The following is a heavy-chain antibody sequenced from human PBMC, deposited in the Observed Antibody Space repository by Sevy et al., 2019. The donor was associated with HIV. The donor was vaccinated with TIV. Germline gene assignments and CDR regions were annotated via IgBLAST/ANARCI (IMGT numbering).Heavy chain of an antibody. Sequence: GGSLRLSCAASGFTFSSYGFHWVRQAPGKGLEWVSFIFHDGSDEYYADFVKGRFTISRDNSKSTLYLQMNSLRTEDTAGYYCASVVLAGSDYWGQGTLVTVSS. CDR1: GFTFSSYG. J-gene: IGHJ4*02. V-gene: IGHV3-30*02. CDR2: IFHDGSDE. D-gene: IGHD3-9*01. CDR3: ASVVLAGSDY.